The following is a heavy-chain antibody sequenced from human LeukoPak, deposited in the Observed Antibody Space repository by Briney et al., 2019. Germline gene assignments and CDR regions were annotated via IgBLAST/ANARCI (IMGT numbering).Heavy chain of an antibody. D-gene: IGHD3-3*01. CDR2: INRDGSST. J-gene: IGHJ6*03. CDR1: GFTFSSYW. CDR3: ARGGYDFWSGYAPSGDYYMDV. V-gene: IGHV3-74*01. Sequence: PGGSLRLSCAASGFTFSSYWMHWVRQAPGKGLVWVSRINRDGSSTSYADSVKGRFTISRDNAKNTLYLQMNSLRAEDTAVYYCARGGYDFWSGYAPSGDYYMDVWGKGTTVTVSS.